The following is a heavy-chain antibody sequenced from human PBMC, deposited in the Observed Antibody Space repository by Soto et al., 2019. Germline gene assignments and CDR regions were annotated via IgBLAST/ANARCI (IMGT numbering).Heavy chain of an antibody. D-gene: IGHD5-12*01. V-gene: IGHV3-33*01. Sequence: GGSLRLSCAASGFTFSSYGMHWVRQAPGKGLEWVAVIWYDGSNKYYADSVKGRFTISRDNSKNTLYLQMNSLRAEDTTVYYCARVAYSGYGPRQLDYWGQGTLVTVSS. CDR3: ARVAYSGYGPRQLDY. CDR2: IWYDGSNK. CDR1: GFTFSSYG. J-gene: IGHJ4*02.